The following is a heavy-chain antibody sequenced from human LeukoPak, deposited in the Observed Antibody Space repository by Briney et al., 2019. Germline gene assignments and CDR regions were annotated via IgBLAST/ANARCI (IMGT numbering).Heavy chain of an antibody. D-gene: IGHD2-2*02. V-gene: IGHV4-34*01. CDR1: GGSFSGYY. CDR2: INHSGST. Sequence: SETLSLTCAVYGGSFSGYYWSWLRQPPGKGLEWIGEINHSGSTNYNPSLKSRVTISVDTSKNQFSLKLSSVTAADTAVYYCAARGSFGYCSSTSCYKRTYFDYWGQGTLVTVSS. J-gene: IGHJ4*02. CDR3: AARGSFGYCSSTSCYKRTYFDY.